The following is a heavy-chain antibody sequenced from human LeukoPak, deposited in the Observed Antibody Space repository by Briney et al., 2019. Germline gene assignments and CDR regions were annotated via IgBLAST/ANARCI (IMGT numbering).Heavy chain of an antibody. J-gene: IGHJ4*02. D-gene: IGHD6-13*01. CDR3: AKVAGGSSWSSFDY. CDR2: ISGSSGTI. V-gene: IGHV3-48*01. Sequence: GGSLRLSCTASGFTFRSHSMIWVRQAPGKGLEWISYISGSSGTIYYADSVKGRFIISRDNDKNSLYLQMNSLRAEDTAVYYCAKVAGGSSWSSFDYGGKGTLVTVS. CDR1: GFTFRSHS.